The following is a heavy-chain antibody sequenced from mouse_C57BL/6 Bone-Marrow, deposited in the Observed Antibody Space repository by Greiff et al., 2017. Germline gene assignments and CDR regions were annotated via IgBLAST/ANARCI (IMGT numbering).Heavy chain of an antibody. D-gene: IGHD2-4*01. Sequence: VQLQQPGAELVKPGASVKLSCKASGYTFTSYWVQWVKQRPGQGLEWIGEIDPSDSYTNYNQKFKGKATLTVDTSSSTAYMQLSSLTSEDSAVYYCAREVYYDYENYAMDYWGQGTSVTVSS. V-gene: IGHV1-50*01. CDR1: GYTFTSYW. CDR3: AREVYYDYENYAMDY. J-gene: IGHJ4*01. CDR2: IDPSDSYT.